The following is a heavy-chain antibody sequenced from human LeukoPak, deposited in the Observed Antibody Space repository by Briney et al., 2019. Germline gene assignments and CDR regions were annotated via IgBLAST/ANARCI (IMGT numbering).Heavy chain of an antibody. V-gene: IGHV3-64*01. CDR3: AKDHPWYYYCMDV. Sequence: GGSLRLSCAASGFTFSSYAMHWVRQAPGKGLEYVSAISSNGGSTYYANSVKGRFTISRDNSKSTLYLQMDSLRPEDTAVYYCAKDHPWYYYCMDVWGKGTTVTISS. J-gene: IGHJ6*04. CDR2: ISSNGGST. CDR1: GFTFSSYA.